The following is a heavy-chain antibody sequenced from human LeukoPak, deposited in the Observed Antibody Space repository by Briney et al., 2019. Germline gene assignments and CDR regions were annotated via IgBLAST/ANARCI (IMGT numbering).Heavy chain of an antibody. J-gene: IGHJ4*02. CDR3: GKDRYYDFWSVFDS. V-gene: IGHV3-23*01. CDR1: GFTFSSYA. CDR2: ISGSGGST. Sequence: GGSLRLSCAASGFTFSSYAMGWVRQAPGKGLEWVSAISGSGGSTYYADSVKGRFTISRDNSKNTLYLQMSSLRAEDTAVYYCGKDRYYDFWSVFDSWGQGTLVTVSS. D-gene: IGHD3-3*01.